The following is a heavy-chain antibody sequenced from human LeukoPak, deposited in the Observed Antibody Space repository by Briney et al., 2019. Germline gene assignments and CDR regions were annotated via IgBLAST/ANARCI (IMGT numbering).Heavy chain of an antibody. V-gene: IGHV4-59*08. CDR2: IYKSGST. CDR1: GGSISSYY. J-gene: IGHJ3*02. D-gene: IGHD1-1*01. Sequence: SETLSHTCDVTGGSISSYYWSWIRQPPGKGLEWIGNIYKSGSTNYNPSLKSRVTMSVDTSKNQFSLRLNSVTAADTAVYYCARLSTGPYGLGAFDIWGQGTMVTVSS. CDR3: ARLSTGPYGLGAFDI.